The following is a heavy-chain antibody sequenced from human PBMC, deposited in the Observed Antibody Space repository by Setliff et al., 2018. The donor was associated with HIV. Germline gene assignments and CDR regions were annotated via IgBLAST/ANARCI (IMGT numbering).Heavy chain of an antibody. CDR3: TRDGGGDYGVYAPDY. J-gene: IGHJ4*02. V-gene: IGHV3-49*03. D-gene: IGHD4-17*01. CDR1: GFTFSNAW. Sequence: PGGSLRLSCAASGFTFSNAWMNWFRQAPGRGLEWVGLVRGIAYGGTTEYAASVRGRFTISRDDSKNIAYLQMNSLKTEDTAVYFCTRDGGGDYGVYAPDYWGQGTLVTV. CDR2: VRGIAYGGTT.